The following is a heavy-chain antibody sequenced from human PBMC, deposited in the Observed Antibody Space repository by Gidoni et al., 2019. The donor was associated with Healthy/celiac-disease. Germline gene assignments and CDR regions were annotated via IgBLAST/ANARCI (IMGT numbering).Heavy chain of an antibody. CDR2: ISSSGSTI. CDR3: ARGSFCSSTSCYEGVDYYGMDV. Sequence: QVQLVESGGGLVKPGGSLRLSCAASGFTFSDYYMSWIRQAPGKGLEWVSYISSSGSTIYYADSVKGRFTISRDNAKNSLYLQMNSLRAEDTAVYYCARGSFCSSTSCYEGVDYYGMDVWGQGTTVTVSS. CDR1: GFTFSDYY. D-gene: IGHD2-2*01. V-gene: IGHV3-11*01. J-gene: IGHJ6*02.